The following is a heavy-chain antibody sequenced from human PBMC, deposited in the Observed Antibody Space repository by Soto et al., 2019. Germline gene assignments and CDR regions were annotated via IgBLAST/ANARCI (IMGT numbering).Heavy chain of an antibody. CDR3: ARAPLYGDYVEFDY. J-gene: IGHJ4*02. Sequence: SQTLSLTCVISGDSVSSNSASWNWIRQSPSRGLEWLGRTYYRSKWYNDYAVSVKSRITINPDTSKNQFSLKLSSVTAADTAVYYCARAPLYGDYVEFDYWGQGTLVTVSS. CDR1: GDSVSSNSAS. V-gene: IGHV6-1*01. CDR2: TYYRSKWYN. D-gene: IGHD4-17*01.